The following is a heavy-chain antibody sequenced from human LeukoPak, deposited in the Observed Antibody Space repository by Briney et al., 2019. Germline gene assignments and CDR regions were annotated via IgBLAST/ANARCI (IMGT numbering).Heavy chain of an antibody. CDR3: AREHGYMDV. J-gene: IGHJ6*03. CDR1: GFTFSSYS. V-gene: IGHV3-48*04. Sequence: GGSLRLSCAASGFTFSSYSMNWVRQAPGKGLEWVSYISSSSSTIYYADPVKGRFTISRDNAKNSLYLQMNSPRAEDTAVYYCAREHGYMDVWGKGTTVTVSS. CDR2: ISSSSSTI.